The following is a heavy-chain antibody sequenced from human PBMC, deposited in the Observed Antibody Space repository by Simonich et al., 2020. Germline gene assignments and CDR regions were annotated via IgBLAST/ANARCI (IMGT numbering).Heavy chain of an antibody. J-gene: IGHJ4*02. V-gene: IGHV3-21*01. CDR3: ARDAAGDY. CDR2: ISSISSYI. Sequence: EVQLVESGGGLVKPGGSLRLSCAASGFTFSSYSMNWVRQAPGMGRGWVSSISSISSYIYYADSVKGRFTISRDNAKNSLYLQMNSLRAEDTAVYYCARDAAGDYWGQGTLVTVSS. D-gene: IGHD6-13*01. CDR1: GFTFSSYS.